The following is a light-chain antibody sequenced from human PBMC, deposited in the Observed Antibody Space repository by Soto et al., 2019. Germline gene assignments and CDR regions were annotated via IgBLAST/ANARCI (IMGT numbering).Light chain of an antibody. CDR1: QSVRSN. J-gene: IGKJ2*01. CDR2: GAS. Sequence: EIVMTQSPATLSVSPGERATLSCRASQSVRSNLAWYQQKLGQAPRLLIYGASTRATGIPARFSGSGSGTEFTLTISSLQSEDFAIFYCQQYNEWPRTFAQGTKL. CDR3: QQYNEWPRT. V-gene: IGKV3-15*01.